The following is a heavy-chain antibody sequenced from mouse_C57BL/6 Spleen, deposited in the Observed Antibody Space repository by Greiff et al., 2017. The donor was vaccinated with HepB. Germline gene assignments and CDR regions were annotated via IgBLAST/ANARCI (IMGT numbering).Heavy chain of an antibody. V-gene: IGHV5-16*01. Sequence: DVKLVESEGGLVQPGSSMKLSCTASGFTFSDYYMAWVRQVPEKGLEWVANINYDGSSTYYLDSLKSRFIISRDNAKNILYLQMSSLKSEDTATYYCARVLPLYYFDYWGQGTTLTVSS. CDR2: INYDGSST. CDR3: ARVLPLYYFDY. D-gene: IGHD1-1*01. CDR1: GFTFSDYY. J-gene: IGHJ2*01.